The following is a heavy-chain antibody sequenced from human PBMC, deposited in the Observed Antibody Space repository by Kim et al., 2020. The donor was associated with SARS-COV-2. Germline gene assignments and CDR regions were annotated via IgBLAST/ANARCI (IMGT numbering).Heavy chain of an antibody. CDR2: ISNNGANT. J-gene: IGHJ4*02. V-gene: IGHV3-64D*08. Sequence: GGSLRLSCSASGFTFTTYAMHWVRQAPGKGLQYVSGISNNGANTYYADSVKGRFTISRDNSKNILYLQMSSLGLEDTAMYCYAKEMRTGWYNFDYWGQGTLVSVSS. CDR1: GFTFTTYA. D-gene: IGHD6-19*01. CDR3: AKEMRTGWYNFDY.